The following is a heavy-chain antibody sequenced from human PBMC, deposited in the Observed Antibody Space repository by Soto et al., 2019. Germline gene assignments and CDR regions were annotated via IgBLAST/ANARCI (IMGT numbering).Heavy chain of an antibody. D-gene: IGHD3-22*01. CDR3: ANSWYYYDSSGYYHDAFDI. CDR1: GFTFSSYA. Sequence: GGSLRLSCAASGFTFSSYAMSWVRQAPGKGLEWVSAISGSGGSTYYADSVKGRFTISRDNSKNTLYLQMNSLRAEDTAVYCCANSWYYYDSSGYYHDAFDIWGQGTMVTISS. J-gene: IGHJ3*02. CDR2: ISGSGGST. V-gene: IGHV3-23*01.